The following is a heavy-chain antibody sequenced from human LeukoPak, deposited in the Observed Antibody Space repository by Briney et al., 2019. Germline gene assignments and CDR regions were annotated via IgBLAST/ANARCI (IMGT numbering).Heavy chain of an antibody. CDR3: ARDLDSYGFVRNWFDP. CDR1: GFTFSSYW. D-gene: IGHD5-18*01. Sequence: GGSLRLSCAASGFTFSSYWMSWVRQAPGKGLEWVANIKQDGSEKYYVDSVKGRFTISRDNAKNSLYLQMNSLRAEDTAVYYCARDLDSYGFVRNWFDPWGQGTLVTVSS. J-gene: IGHJ5*02. CDR2: IKQDGSEK. V-gene: IGHV3-7*01.